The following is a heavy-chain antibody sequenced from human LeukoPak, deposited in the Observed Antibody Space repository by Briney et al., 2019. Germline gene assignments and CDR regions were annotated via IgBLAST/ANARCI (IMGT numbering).Heavy chain of an antibody. J-gene: IGHJ4*02. CDR3: ARVVSTRHRAFLRIGNYFDF. V-gene: IGHV4-59*01. CDR2: IYYSGST. CDR1: GGSISSYY. Sequence: SETLSLTCTVSGGSISSYYWSWIRQPPGKGLEWIGYIYYSGSTNYNPSLKSRVIISADTSKNQFSLRLSSVTAADTAVYYCARVVSTRHRAFLRIGNYFDFWGQGTLVTVSS. D-gene: IGHD2/OR15-2a*01.